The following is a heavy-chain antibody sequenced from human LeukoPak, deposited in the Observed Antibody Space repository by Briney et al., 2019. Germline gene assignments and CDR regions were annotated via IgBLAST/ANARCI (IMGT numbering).Heavy chain of an antibody. CDR1: GGSISSSSYY. J-gene: IGHJ4*02. D-gene: IGHD3-22*01. V-gene: IGHV4-39*06. CDR2: IYYSGST. CDR3: ARADSSGSFDY. Sequence: SETLSLTCTVSGGSISSSSYYWGWIRQPPGKGLEWIGSIYYSGSTYYNPSLKSRVTISVDTSKNQFPLKLSSVTAADTAVYYCARADSSGSFDYWGQGTLVTVSS.